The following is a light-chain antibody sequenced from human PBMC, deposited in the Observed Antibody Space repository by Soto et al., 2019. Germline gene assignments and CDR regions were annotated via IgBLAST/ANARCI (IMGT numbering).Light chain of an antibody. CDR1: RTVSVN. V-gene: IGKV3-15*01. Sequence: EVVMTQSPATLSVSPGDTATLACRASRTVSVNVAWYQQKPGQAPRLLIFGASTRATGIPARFSGGGSGPEFTLTVSSLQSEDFAVYYCQQYSSWPPLAFGGGTKVEI. CDR2: GAS. J-gene: IGKJ4*01. CDR3: QQYSSWPPLA.